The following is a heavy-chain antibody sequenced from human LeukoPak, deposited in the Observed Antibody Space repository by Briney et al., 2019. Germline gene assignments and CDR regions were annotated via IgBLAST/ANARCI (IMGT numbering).Heavy chain of an antibody. CDR3: ARDSRDSSGLLVY. CDR2: ISYDGSNK. D-gene: IGHD3-22*01. Sequence: GGSLRLSCAASGFTVSRNYMTWVRQAPGKGLEWVAVISYDGSNKYYADSVKGRFTISRDNSKNTLYLQMNSLRAEDTAVYYCARDSRDSSGLLVYWGQGTLVTVSS. V-gene: IGHV3-30-3*01. J-gene: IGHJ4*02. CDR1: GFTVSRNY.